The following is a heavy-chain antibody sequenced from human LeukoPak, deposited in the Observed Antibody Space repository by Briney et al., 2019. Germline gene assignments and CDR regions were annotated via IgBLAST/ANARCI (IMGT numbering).Heavy chain of an antibody. CDR1: GYTFTGYY. J-gene: IGHJ6*03. CDR2: INPNSGGT. D-gene: IGHD3-10*01. Sequence: ASVKVSCKASGYTFTGYYMHWVRQAPGQVLEWMGWINPNSGGTNYAQKFQGGVTMTRDTSISTAYMELSRLRSDDTAVYYCARAYGSGSSNYYYYMDVWGKGTTVIISS. V-gene: IGHV1-2*02. CDR3: ARAYGSGSSNYYYYMDV.